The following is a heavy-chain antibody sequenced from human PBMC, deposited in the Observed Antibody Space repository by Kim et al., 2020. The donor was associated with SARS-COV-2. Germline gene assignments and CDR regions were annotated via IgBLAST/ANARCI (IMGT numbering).Heavy chain of an antibody. CDR1: KFTFSIYA. CDR2: TSYDGNNK. Sequence: GGSLRLSCAASKFTFSIYAMHWVRQAPGKGLEWVAVTSYDGNNKYYADSVKGRFTISRDNSKNTLYLQMSSLRAEDTAVYYCAREQSITVIRGVTVSGFDMWGQGTMVTVSS. D-gene: IGHD3-10*01. V-gene: IGHV3-30*04. J-gene: IGHJ3*02. CDR3: AREQSITVIRGVTVSGFDM.